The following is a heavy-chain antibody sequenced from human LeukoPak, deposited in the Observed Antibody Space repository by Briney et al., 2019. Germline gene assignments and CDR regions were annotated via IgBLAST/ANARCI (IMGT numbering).Heavy chain of an antibody. V-gene: IGHV3-7*05. CDR2: IKRDGSDK. D-gene: IGHD5-18*01. Sequence: PGGSLRLSCAASGFTLSSYGMNWVRQAPGRGPEWVAHIKRDGSDKNYVDPVKGRFTISRDNAKNSVYLQMNSLRAEDTATYYCARDGYLDYWGQGTLDTVSS. CDR1: GFTLSSYG. J-gene: IGHJ4*02. CDR3: ARDGYLDY.